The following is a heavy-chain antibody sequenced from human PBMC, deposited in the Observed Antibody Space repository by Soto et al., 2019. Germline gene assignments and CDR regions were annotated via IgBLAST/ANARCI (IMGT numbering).Heavy chain of an antibody. D-gene: IGHD5-18*01. CDR3: ARGRGRIQLLNYGMDV. Sequence: QVQLVQSGAEVKKPGSSVKVSCKASGGTFSSYAISWVRQAPGQGLEWMGGIIPIFGTANYAQKFQGRVTITADESTSTGDMELSSLRTEDTAVYYCARGRGRIQLLNYGMDVWGQGTTVTVSS. V-gene: IGHV1-69*01. CDR2: IIPIFGTA. CDR1: GGTFSSYA. J-gene: IGHJ6*02.